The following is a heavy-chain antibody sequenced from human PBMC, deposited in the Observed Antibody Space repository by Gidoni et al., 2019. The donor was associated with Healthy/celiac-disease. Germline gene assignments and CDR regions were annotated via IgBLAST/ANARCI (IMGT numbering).Heavy chain of an antibody. CDR3: ARATAGYSSSWYPPYYFDS. Sequence: QVQLVQSGAEVKRPGASVKVSCKASGYTFTSYGISWVRQAPGQGLEWMGWISAYNGNTNYAQKLQGRVTMTTDTSTSTAYMELRSLRSDDTAVYYCARATAGYSSSWYPPYYFDSWGQGALVTVSS. CDR1: GYTFTSYG. J-gene: IGHJ4*02. CDR2: ISAYNGNT. D-gene: IGHD6-13*01. V-gene: IGHV1-18*01.